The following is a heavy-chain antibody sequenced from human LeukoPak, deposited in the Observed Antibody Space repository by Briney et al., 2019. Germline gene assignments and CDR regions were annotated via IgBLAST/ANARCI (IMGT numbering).Heavy chain of an antibody. Sequence: SETLSLTCTISHGSISPYYWSWIRQSPGKRLDWIGYIFYNGSTNYNPSLKSRVTISLDTSRNRVTLKLSSVTATDTAVYYCAGGSRYFDYWGQGTLVTVSS. V-gene: IGHV4-59*08. J-gene: IGHJ4*02. CDR2: IFYNGST. CDR1: HGSISPYY. D-gene: IGHD3-16*01. CDR3: AGGSRYFDY.